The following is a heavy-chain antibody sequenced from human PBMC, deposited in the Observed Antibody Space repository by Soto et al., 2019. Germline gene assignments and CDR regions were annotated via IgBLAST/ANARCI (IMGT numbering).Heavy chain of an antibody. D-gene: IGHD3-9*01. CDR3: AKDRGYDILTGYGRFDY. CDR1: GFTFSSYG. J-gene: IGHJ4*02. V-gene: IGHV3-30*18. CDR2: ISYDGSNK. Sequence: PGGSLRLSCAASGFTFSSYGMHWVRQAPGKGLEWVAVISYDGSNKYYADSVKGRFTISRDNSKNTLYLQMNSLRAEDTAVYYCAKDRGYDILTGYGRFDYWGQGTLVTVSS.